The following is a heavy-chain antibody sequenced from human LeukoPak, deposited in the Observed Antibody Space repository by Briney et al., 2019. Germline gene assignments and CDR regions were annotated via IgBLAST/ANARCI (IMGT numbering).Heavy chain of an antibody. Sequence: GASVKVSCKASGYTFTAFYMHWVRQAPGQGLEWMGWINPNSGGTKYVQNFQGRVTMTRDTSIRTVYMELSRLRSDDTAVYYCARDYYDNSGFGAFDIWGQGTMVTVSS. J-gene: IGHJ3*02. CDR1: GYTFTAFY. V-gene: IGHV1-2*02. CDR3: ARDYYDNSGFGAFDI. CDR2: INPNSGGT. D-gene: IGHD3-22*01.